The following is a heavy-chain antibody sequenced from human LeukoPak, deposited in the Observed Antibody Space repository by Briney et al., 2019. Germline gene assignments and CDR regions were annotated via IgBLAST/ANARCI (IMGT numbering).Heavy chain of an antibody. CDR3: ATGCDIVGATH. CDR2: VDPEDGET. CDR1: GYTFTDYY. J-gene: IGHJ4*02. D-gene: IGHD1-26*01. Sequence: ASVKVSCKVSGYTFTDYYMHWVQQAPRKGLEWMGLVDPEDGETIYAEKFQGRVTITADTSTDTAYMELSSLRSEDTAVYYCATGCDIVGATHWGQGTLVTVSS. V-gene: IGHV1-69-2*01.